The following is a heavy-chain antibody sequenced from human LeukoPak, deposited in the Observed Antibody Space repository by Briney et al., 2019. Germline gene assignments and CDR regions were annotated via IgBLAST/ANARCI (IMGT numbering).Heavy chain of an antibody. CDR3: ARDNELGIFDY. V-gene: IGHV4-39*07. CDR2: IYYSGST. D-gene: IGHD7-27*01. Sequence: SETLSLTCTVSGGSISSSGCYWAWIRQPPGKGLEWIGSIYYSGSTNYNPSLKSRVTISVDTSKNQFSLKLSSVTAADTAVYYCARDNELGIFDYWGQGTLVTVSS. J-gene: IGHJ4*02. CDR1: GGSISSSGCY.